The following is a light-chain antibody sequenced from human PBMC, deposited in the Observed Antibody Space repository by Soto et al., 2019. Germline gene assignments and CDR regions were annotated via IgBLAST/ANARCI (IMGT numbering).Light chain of an antibody. V-gene: IGKV3-15*01. CDR1: QSVSSN. CDR3: QQYNNWPPWT. J-gene: IGKJ1*01. CDR2: GAS. Sequence: EIVMTQSPATLSVSPGERATLSCRASQSVSSNLAWYQQKPGQAPRLLIYGASTRATGNPARFSGSGSGTEFTLTISSLQSEDFAVYYCQQYNNWPPWTFGQGTKVGIK.